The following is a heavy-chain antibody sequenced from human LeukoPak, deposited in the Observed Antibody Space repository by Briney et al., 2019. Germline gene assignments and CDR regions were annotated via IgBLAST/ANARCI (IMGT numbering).Heavy chain of an antibody. Sequence: GGSLRLSCAASGFTFSNAWMNWVRQAPGKGLEWVSAISGSGGSTYYADSVKGRFTISRDNSKNTLYLQMNSLRAEDTAVYYCAKDTIAARLWYFDLWGRGTLVTVSS. CDR2: ISGSGGST. J-gene: IGHJ2*01. V-gene: IGHV3-23*01. D-gene: IGHD6-6*01. CDR1: GFTFSNAW. CDR3: AKDTIAARLWYFDL.